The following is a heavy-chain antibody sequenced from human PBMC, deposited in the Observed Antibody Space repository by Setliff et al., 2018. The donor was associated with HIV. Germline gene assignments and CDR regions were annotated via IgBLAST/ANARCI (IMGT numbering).Heavy chain of an antibody. CDR3: ARHGYCSGTSCSEYYYYYGMDV. D-gene: IGHD2-2*03. V-gene: IGHV5-51*01. CDR2: IYPGDSDT. CDR1: GYSFTNYW. Sequence: GESLKISCKGSGYSFTNYWIGWVRQMPGKGLEWMGIIYPGDSDTRYSPSFQGQVTISADKSISTAYLQWSSLKASDTAMYYCARHGYCSGTSCSEYYYYYGMDVWGQGTTVTV. J-gene: IGHJ6*02.